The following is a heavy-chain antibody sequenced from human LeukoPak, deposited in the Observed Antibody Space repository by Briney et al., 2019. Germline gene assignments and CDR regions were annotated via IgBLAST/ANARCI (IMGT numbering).Heavy chain of an antibody. Sequence: PGGSLRLSCAASGFTFSSYAMHWVRQAPGKGLEWVAVISYDGSSKYYADSVKGRFTISRDNSKNTLYLQMNSLRAEDTAVYYCARDWEDSAPDYWGQGTLVTVSS. CDR1: GFTFSSYA. CDR2: ISYDGSSK. D-gene: IGHD1-26*01. V-gene: IGHV3-30*04. J-gene: IGHJ4*02. CDR3: ARDWEDSAPDY.